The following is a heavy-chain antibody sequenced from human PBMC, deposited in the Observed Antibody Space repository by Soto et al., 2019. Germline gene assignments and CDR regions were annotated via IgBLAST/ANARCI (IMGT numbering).Heavy chain of an antibody. CDR1: GGTFNNYA. CDR2: IIPTFGTG. J-gene: IGHJ6*02. Sequence: QVLLVQSGPEVKKRGSSVKVSCKASGGTFNNYAINWVRQAPGKGLEWMGGIIPTFGTGNHAQKFQGRVTITADESMTTAYMELNSLRSEDTAIYYCASFDGTLVRGGRSSPYEMDVWGQGTTVIVSS. D-gene: IGHD3-10*01. CDR3: ASFDGTLVRGGRSSPYEMDV. V-gene: IGHV1-69*01.